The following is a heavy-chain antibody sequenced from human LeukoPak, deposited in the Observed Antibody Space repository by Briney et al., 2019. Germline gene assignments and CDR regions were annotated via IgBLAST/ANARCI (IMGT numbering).Heavy chain of an antibody. J-gene: IGHJ6*02. D-gene: IGHD2-2*01. V-gene: IGHV3-30*18. CDR1: GFTFSDYG. Sequence: PGGSLRLSCAASGFTFSDYGMHWVRRAPGKGLEWVAVISYDGTNKYYRDSVKGRFTISRGNSKNTLYLQMNSLRPEDTAVYYCTKTEVPGGYYYGMDVWGQGTTVTVSS. CDR2: ISYDGTNK. CDR3: TKTEVPGGYYYGMDV.